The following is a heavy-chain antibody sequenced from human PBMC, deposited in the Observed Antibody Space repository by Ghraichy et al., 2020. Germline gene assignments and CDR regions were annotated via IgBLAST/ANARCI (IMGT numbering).Heavy chain of an antibody. CDR1: GGSISSYY. Sequence: SETLYLTCTVSGGSISSYYWSWIRQPPGKGLEWIGYIYYSGSTNYNPSLKSRVSISVDTSKNQFSLKLSSVTAADTAVYYCASNSGSYLGMRYWGQGTLVTGSS. CDR3: ASNSGSYLGMRY. CDR2: IYYSGST. D-gene: IGHD1-26*01. V-gene: IGHV4-59*01. J-gene: IGHJ4*02.